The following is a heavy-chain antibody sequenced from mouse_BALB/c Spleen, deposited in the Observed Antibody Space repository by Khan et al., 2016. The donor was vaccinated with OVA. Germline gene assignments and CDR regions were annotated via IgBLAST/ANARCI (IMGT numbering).Heavy chain of an antibody. V-gene: IGHV1S127*01. Sequence: QVQLQQSGPELVRPGASVKMSCEASGYTFTSFWIHWVKQRPGQGLDWIGMIDPSKSETRLNQKFKDKATLNVDKSSNTAYMQLSRLTSEDSAVYYCARGGYGSAFAYWGQGTLVTVSA. CDR1: GYTFTSFW. J-gene: IGHJ3*01. CDR3: ARGGYGSAFAY. D-gene: IGHD1-1*01. CDR2: IDPSKSET.